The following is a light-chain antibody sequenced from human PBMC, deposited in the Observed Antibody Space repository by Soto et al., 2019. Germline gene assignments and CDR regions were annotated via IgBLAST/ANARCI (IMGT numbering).Light chain of an antibody. J-gene: IGLJ3*02. V-gene: IGLV2-8*01. Sequence: QSALTQPPSASGSPGQSVTISCTGTSSDVGGYSYVSWYQQHPGKVPKLMIYEVTKRPSGVPDRFSGSKSGNTASLTVSGLQAEDEADYYCSSYAGSNILVFGGGTKLTVL. CDR3: SSYAGSNILV. CDR2: EVT. CDR1: SSDVGGYSY.